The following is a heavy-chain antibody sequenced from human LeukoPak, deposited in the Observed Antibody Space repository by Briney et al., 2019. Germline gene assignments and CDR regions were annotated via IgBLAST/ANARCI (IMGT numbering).Heavy chain of an antibody. CDR1: GGSICSYY. CDR2: IYYSGST. D-gene: IGHD5-18*01. J-gene: IGHJ6*03. V-gene: IGHV4-59*01. Sequence: PSETLSLTCTVSGGSICSYYWSWIRQPPGKGLEWIGYIYYSGSTNYNPSLKSRVTISVDTSKNQFSLKLYSVTAADTAVYYCARGTMHSSAYPYYYYMDVWGKGTTVTVSS. CDR3: ARGTMHSSAYPYYYYMDV.